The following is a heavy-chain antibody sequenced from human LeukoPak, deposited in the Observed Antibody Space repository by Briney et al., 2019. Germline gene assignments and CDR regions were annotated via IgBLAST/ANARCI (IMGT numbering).Heavy chain of an antibody. CDR3: VRIPNSANFPNWFDP. Sequence: GGSLRLSCAASGFTFRSYSMNWVRQAPGKGLEWVSSISSSSSYIYYADSVKGRFTISRDNAKNSLYLQMNSLRADDTAVYYCVRIPNSANFPNWFDPWGQGTLVTVSS. D-gene: IGHD4/OR15-4a*01. J-gene: IGHJ5*02. V-gene: IGHV3-21*01. CDR2: ISSSSSYI. CDR1: GFTFRSYS.